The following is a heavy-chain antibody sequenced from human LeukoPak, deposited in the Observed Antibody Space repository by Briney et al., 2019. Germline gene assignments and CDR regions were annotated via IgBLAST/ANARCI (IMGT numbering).Heavy chain of an antibody. V-gene: IGHV3-33*06. J-gene: IGHJ4*02. CDR1: GFTFSTYN. Sequence: GGSLRLSCAASGFTFSTYNMHWVRQAPGKGLEWLALMLSDGSNKYHADSVKGRFTISRDNSKNTLFLQMNSLRDEDTAVYYCAKDSGYSYGHGLDYWGQGTLVTVSS. D-gene: IGHD5-18*01. CDR2: MLSDGSNK. CDR3: AKDSGYSYGHGLDY.